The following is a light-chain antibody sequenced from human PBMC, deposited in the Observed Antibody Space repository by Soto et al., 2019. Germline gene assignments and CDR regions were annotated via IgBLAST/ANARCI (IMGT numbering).Light chain of an antibody. V-gene: IGKV3-11*01. CDR1: QSVSSY. CDR2: DAS. CDR3: QQRSNWPPYT. Sequence: EIVLTQSPATLSLSPGERATLSCRASQSVSSYLAWYQHKPGQAPRLLIFDASNRATGIPARFSGSGSGTEFTLTISSLEPEDFAVYSCQQRSNWPPYTFGQGTKLEIK. J-gene: IGKJ2*01.